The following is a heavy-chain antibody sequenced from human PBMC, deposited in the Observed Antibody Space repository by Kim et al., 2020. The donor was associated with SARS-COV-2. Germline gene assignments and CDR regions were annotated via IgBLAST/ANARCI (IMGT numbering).Heavy chain of an antibody. CDR3: ARWGENSDYYDSSGPDAFDI. D-gene: IGHD3-22*01. J-gene: IGHJ3*02. V-gene: IGHV1-69*13. Sequence: LVKVSCKASGGTFSSYAISWVRQAPGQGLEWMGGIIPIFGTANYAQKFQGRVTITADESTSTAYMELSSLRSEDTAVYYCARWGENSDYYDSSGPDAFDIWGQGTMVTVSS. CDR2: IIPIFGTA. CDR1: GGTFSSYA.